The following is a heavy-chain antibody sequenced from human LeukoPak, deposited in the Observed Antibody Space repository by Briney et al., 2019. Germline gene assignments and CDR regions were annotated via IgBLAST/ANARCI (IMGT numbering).Heavy chain of an antibody. V-gene: IGHV4-39*01. CDR3: ARRVATSGNFFDY. CDR1: GGAINRRNYY. Sequence: PSETLSLTCTVVGGAINRRNYYWGWIRQSPGKGLEWIGSTYYSGSVNNNPSLQSRVTISVDTSRNQFSLKLTSVTAADTAVHYCARRVATSGNFFDYWGPGTLVTVS. J-gene: IGHJ4*02. CDR2: TYYSGSV. D-gene: IGHD3-3*01.